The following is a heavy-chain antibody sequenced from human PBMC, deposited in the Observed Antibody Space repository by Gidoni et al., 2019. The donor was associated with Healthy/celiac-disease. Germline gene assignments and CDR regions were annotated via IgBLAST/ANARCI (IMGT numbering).Heavy chain of an antibody. J-gene: IGHJ3*02. CDR1: GFTFDDYA. V-gene: IGHV3-9*01. CDR3: AKRRGRGERGAFDI. Sequence: EVQLVESGGGLVQPGRSLRLSCAASGFTFDDYAMHWVRQAPGKGLEWVSGISWNSGSIGYADSVKGRFTISRDNAKNSLYLQMNSLRAEDTALYYCAKRRGRGERGAFDIWGQGTMVTVSS. CDR2: ISWNSGSI. D-gene: IGHD3-16*01.